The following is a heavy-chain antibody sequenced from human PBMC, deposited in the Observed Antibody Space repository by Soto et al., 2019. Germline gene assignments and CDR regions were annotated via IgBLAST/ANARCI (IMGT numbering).Heavy chain of an antibody. V-gene: IGHV4-39*01. D-gene: IGHD5-18*01. Sequence: SETLSLTCTVSGGSISSSTYYWGWIRQPPGKGLEWIGSIYYSGSTYYNPSLKSRVTISVDTSKNQFSLKLSSVTVADTAVYYCARPLRGYNYGEFDYWGQGTLVT. J-gene: IGHJ4*02. CDR3: ARPLRGYNYGEFDY. CDR2: IYYSGST. CDR1: GGSISSSTYY.